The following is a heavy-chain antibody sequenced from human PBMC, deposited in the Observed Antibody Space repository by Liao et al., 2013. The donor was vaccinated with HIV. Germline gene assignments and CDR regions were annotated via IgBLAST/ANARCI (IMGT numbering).Heavy chain of an antibody. D-gene: IGHD4-23*01. Sequence: QVQLQESGPGLVKPSQTLSLTCTVSGGSISSGSFYWSWIRQPAGKGLEWIGHIYINPSGSTNYNPSLKSRVTMSLDTSKNQFSLNLTSMTAADTAVYYCARAGGAEYFYYYMEVWGKGTTVTVSS. CDR2: INPSGST. J-gene: IGHJ6*03. V-gene: IGHV4-61*02. CDR1: GGSISSGSFY. CDR3: ARAGGAEYFYYYMEV.